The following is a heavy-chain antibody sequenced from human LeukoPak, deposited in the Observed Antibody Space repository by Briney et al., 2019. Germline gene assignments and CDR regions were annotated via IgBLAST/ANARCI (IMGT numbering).Heavy chain of an antibody. D-gene: IGHD3-10*01. CDR3: ARGDYYGSGSYYSYYMDV. CDR2: INSDSIWI. J-gene: IGHJ6*03. V-gene: IGHV3-21*01. Sequence: GGSLRLSCVASGFTFSNYWMTWVRQAPGKGLEWVSSINSDSIWIYYADSVRGRFTISRDNTRNSLYLQMNSLRAEDTAVYYCARGDYYGSGSYYSYYMDVWGKGTTVTVSS. CDR1: GFTFSNYW.